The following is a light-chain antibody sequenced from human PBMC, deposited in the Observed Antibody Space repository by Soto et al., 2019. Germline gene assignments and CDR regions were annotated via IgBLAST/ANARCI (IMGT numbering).Light chain of an antibody. CDR2: DVN. Sequence: TQPHSVSGSPGQSVAISCSGTSSDVGGYNYASWCQQHPGKAPKLIIFDVNKRPSGVPDRFSGSKSGSTASLTISGLQAEDEADYYCCSYGGSFYVVGTGTKVTVL. J-gene: IGLJ1*01. CDR1: SSDVGGYNY. V-gene: IGLV2-11*01. CDR3: CSYGGSFYV.